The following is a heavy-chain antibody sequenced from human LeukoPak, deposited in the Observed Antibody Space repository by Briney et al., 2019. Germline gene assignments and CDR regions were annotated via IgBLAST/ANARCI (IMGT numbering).Heavy chain of an antibody. CDR1: GGSFSGYY. J-gene: IGHJ4*02. V-gene: IGHV4-34*01. D-gene: IGHD6-13*01. CDR3: ARDGDRIAAAGTGFDY. Sequence: SETLSLTCAVYGGSFSGYYWSWIRQPPGKGLEWIGEINHSGSTNYNPSLKSRVTISVDTSKNQFSLKLSSVTAADTAVYYCARDGDRIAAAGTGFDYWGQGTLVPSPQ. CDR2: INHSGST.